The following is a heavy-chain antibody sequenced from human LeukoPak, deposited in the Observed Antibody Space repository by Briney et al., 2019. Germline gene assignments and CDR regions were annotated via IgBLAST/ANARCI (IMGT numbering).Heavy chain of an antibody. CDR3: ARVHARDYYYYMDV. CDR1: AYTFSTYY. J-gene: IGHJ6*03. V-gene: IGHV1-46*01. Sequence: GASVKVSCKASAYTFSTYYLHWVRQAPGQGLEWMGMINPSDGSTSYAQKFQGRVTMTRDKSTSTVYMELRSLRSEDTAVYYCARVHARDYYYYMDVWAKGPRSPSP. CDR2: INPSDGST.